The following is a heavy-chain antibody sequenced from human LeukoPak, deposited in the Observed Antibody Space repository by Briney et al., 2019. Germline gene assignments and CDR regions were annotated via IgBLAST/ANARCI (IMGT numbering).Heavy chain of an antibody. CDR2: IKQDGSEK. J-gene: IGHJ4*02. Sequence: GXXXLXXAAXXFXXXSXXXXXVXQAPGKGXEXVXNIKQDGSEKYYVDSVKGRFTISRDNAKNSLYLQMNSLRAEDTAVYYCARDVGGSYYYFDYWGQGTLVTVSS. CDR1: XFXXXSXX. D-gene: IGHD1-26*01. V-gene: IGHV3-7*01. CDR3: ARDVGGSYYYFDY.